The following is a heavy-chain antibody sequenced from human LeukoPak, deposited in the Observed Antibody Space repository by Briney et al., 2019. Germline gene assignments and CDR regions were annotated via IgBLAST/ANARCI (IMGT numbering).Heavy chain of an antibody. V-gene: IGHV1-8*01. D-gene: IGHD6-25*01. CDR3: ARGIPAAAGGNWFDP. CDR2: MNPNSGNT. Sequence: ASVKASCKASGYTFTSYDINWVRQATGQGLEWMGWMNPNSGNTDYAQKFQGRVTMTSDTSISTAYMELSSLRSEDTAVYYCARGIPAAAGGNWFDPWGQGTLVTVSS. J-gene: IGHJ5*02. CDR1: GYTFTSYD.